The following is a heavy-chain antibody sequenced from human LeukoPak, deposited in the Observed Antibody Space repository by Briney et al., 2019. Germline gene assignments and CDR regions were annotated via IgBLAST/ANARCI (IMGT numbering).Heavy chain of an antibody. V-gene: IGHV3-33*01. CDR2: MWSDGTKK. CDR3: TRDPNALDY. J-gene: IGHJ4*02. CDR1: GFTFSHYG. Sequence: GGSLRLSCAASGFTFSHYGMHWVRQAPGKGLEWVAVMWSDGTKKYYADSVKGRFTISRDDSKNTLYLQMNDLRDEDTAVYYCTRDPNALDYWGQGTLVTVSS.